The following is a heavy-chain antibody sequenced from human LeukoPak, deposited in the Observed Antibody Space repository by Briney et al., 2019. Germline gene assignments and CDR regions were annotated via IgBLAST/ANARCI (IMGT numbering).Heavy chain of an antibody. Sequence: SETLSLTCTVSGGSISSHYWSWIRQPPGKGLEWIGYIYYSGSTNYNPSLKSRVTISVDPSKNQFSLKLSSVTAADTAVYYCARAQTYSSSWYGYIGYYCYMDVWGKGTTVTVSS. D-gene: IGHD6-13*01. V-gene: IGHV4-59*11. J-gene: IGHJ6*03. CDR3: ARAQTYSSSWYGYIGYYCYMDV. CDR1: GGSISSHY. CDR2: IYYSGST.